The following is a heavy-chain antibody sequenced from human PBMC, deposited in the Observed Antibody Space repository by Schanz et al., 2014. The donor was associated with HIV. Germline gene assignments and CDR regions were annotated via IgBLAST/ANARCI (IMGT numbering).Heavy chain of an antibody. Sequence: QVQLVESGGGVVQPGRSLRLSCAGSGFSFDTFGIHWVRQAPGKGLEWLAVISYDGRNKKFANSVKGRLTISRDNSKNTLYLQMNSLRAEDTAVYYCAREREESIAYYYYGMDVWGQGTAVTVS. CDR3: AREREESIAYYYYGMDV. CDR2: ISYDGRNK. CDR1: GFSFDTFG. J-gene: IGHJ6*02. D-gene: IGHD1-26*01. V-gene: IGHV3-30*03.